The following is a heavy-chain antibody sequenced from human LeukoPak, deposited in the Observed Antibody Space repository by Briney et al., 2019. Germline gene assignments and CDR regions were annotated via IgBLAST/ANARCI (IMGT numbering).Heavy chain of an antibody. Sequence: GGSLRLSCAASGFTFSSYAMSWVRQAPGKGLEWVSAISGSGGSTYYADSVKGRFTISRDNSKNTLYLQMNSLRAEDTAVYYCAKGSGYSSGWYTFDYWGQGTLVTVSS. J-gene: IGHJ4*02. CDR3: AKGSGYSSGWYTFDY. V-gene: IGHV3-23*01. D-gene: IGHD6-19*01. CDR1: GFTFSSYA. CDR2: ISGSGGST.